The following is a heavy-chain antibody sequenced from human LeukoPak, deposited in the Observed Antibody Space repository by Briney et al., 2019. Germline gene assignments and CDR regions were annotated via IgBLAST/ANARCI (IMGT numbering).Heavy chain of an antibody. Sequence: GESLKISCKGSGYKFNAYWIAWVRQMPGKGLEWMGIIYPDDSDTRYSPSFQGHVTISTDKSISTAYLQWSSLKASDTAIYYCAREKYVGRLTEYWGQGTWSPPPQ. CDR1: GYKFNAYW. CDR2: IYPDDSDT. J-gene: IGHJ4*02. V-gene: IGHV5-51*01. CDR3: AREKYVGRLTEY. D-gene: IGHD2-15*01.